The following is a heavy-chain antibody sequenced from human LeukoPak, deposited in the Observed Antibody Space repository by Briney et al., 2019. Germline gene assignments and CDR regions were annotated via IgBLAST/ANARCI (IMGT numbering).Heavy chain of an antibody. CDR3: VRGGPTGALDY. V-gene: IGHV3-7*01. CDR1: RFTFRNYA. CDR2: IKEDGSEK. J-gene: IGHJ4*02. Sequence: GGSLRLSCVGSRFTFRNYAMHWVRQAPGTGLEWLANIKEDGSEKYYVDSVKGRFTISRDNAKDSLYLQMNSLRAEDMALYYCVRGGPTGALDYWGLGTLVTVSS. D-gene: IGHD7-27*01.